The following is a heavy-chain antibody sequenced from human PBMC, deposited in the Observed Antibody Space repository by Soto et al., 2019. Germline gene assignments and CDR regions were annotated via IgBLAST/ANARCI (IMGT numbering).Heavy chain of an antibody. CDR3: ARAGFWSGYSVYWLDP. D-gene: IGHD3-3*01. J-gene: IGHJ5*02. CDR1: GDSVSSNSAA. V-gene: IGHV6-1*01. CDR2: TYYRSKWYN. Sequence: SQTLSLTCAISGDSVSSNSAAWNWIRQPPSRGLEWLGRTYYRSKWYNDYAVSVKSRITINPDTSKNQFSLQLNSVTPEDTAVYYSARAGFWSGYSVYWLDPWGQGTLVTLSS.